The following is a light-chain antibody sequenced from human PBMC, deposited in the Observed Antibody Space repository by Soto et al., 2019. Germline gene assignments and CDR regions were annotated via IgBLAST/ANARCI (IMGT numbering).Light chain of an antibody. CDR2: GAS. CDR3: QQYNNWPRT. J-gene: IGKJ1*01. V-gene: IGKV3-15*01. Sequence: EIVMTQSPATLSVSPGERATLSCMASQSVSSNLAWYQQKPGQAPRLLIYGASTRATGIPARFSGSGSGTEFTLTISSLQSEDFAVYDCQQYNNWPRTFGQGTKVEIK. CDR1: QSVSSN.